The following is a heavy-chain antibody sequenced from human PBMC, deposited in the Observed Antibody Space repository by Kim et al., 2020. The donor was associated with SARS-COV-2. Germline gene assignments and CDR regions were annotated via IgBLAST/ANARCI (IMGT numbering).Heavy chain of an antibody. J-gene: IGHJ4*02. CDR3: AREAGVDTAMVTAPGDY. D-gene: IGHD5-18*01. CDR2: IWYDGSNK. V-gene: IGHV3-33*01. CDR1: GFTFSSYG. Sequence: GGSLRLSCAASGFTFSSYGMHWVRQAPGKGLEWVAVIWYDGSNKYYADSVKGRFTISRDNSKNTLYLQMNSLRAEDTAVYYCAREAGVDTAMVTAPGDYWGQGTLVTVSS.